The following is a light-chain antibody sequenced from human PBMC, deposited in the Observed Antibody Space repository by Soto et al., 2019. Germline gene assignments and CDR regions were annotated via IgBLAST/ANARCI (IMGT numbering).Light chain of an antibody. Sequence: EIVLTQSPGTLSLSPGERATVSCRASQSVSGMAWYQQKRGQAPRLVIYGASTRATGIPDRFSGSGSGTDFTLTIARLEPEDFSVYYCQHYGSSLITFGQGTRLEI. CDR3: QHYGSSLIT. CDR1: QSVSG. V-gene: IGKV3-20*01. CDR2: GAS. J-gene: IGKJ5*01.